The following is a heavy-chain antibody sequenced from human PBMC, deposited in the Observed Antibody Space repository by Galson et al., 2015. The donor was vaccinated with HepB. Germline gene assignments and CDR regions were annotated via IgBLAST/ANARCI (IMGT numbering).Heavy chain of an antibody. V-gene: IGHV3-33*01. J-gene: IGHJ6*02. D-gene: IGHD1-26*01. CDR2: IWYDGSNK. Sequence: SLRLSCAASGFTFSSYGMHWVRQAPGKGLEWVAVIWYDGSNKYYADSVKGRFTISRDNSKNTLYLQMNSLRAEDTAVYYCAREWGGSYLPAHGMDVWGQGTTVTVSS. CDR3: AREWGGSYLPAHGMDV. CDR1: GFTFSSYG.